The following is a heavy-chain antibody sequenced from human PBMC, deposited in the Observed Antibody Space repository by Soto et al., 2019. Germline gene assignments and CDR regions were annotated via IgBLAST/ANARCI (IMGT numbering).Heavy chain of an antibody. CDR3: AKGGSGSFIAPAGTGNWFAP. CDR1: GFSFDDYA. Sequence: EVQLVESGGGLVQPSRSLRLSCAASGFSFDDYAMYWVRQAPGKGLEWVSVISWNSRSIGYADSVKGRFTISRDNAKNSLYLQMNSLRAEDTALYYCAKGGSGSFIAPAGTGNWFAPWGQGTLVTVSS. CDR2: ISWNSRSI. V-gene: IGHV3-9*01. D-gene: IGHD6-13*01. J-gene: IGHJ5*02.